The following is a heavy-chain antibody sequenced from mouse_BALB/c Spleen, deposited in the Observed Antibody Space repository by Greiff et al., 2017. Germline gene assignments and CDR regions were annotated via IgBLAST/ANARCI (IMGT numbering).Heavy chain of an antibody. Sequence: DVQLVESGGGLVKPGGSLKLSCAASGFTFSDYYMYWVRQTPEKRLEWVATISDGGSYTYYPDSVKGRFTISRDNAKNNLYLQMSSLKSEDTAMYYCARAAITTALYYFDYWGQGTTLTVSS. CDR3: ARAAITTALYYFDY. V-gene: IGHV5-4*02. CDR1: GFTFSDYY. CDR2: ISDGGSYT. D-gene: IGHD1-2*01. J-gene: IGHJ2*01.